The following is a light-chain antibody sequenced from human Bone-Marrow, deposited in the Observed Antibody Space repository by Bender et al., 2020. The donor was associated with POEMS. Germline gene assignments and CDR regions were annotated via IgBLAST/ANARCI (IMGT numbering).Light chain of an antibody. Sequence: YELTQPLSVSVALGQTARITCGGNNIGSKNVHWYQQKPGQAPVLVIYRDSNRPSGIPERFSGSNSGNTATLTISRAQAGDESDYYCQVWDSSLFYVFGTGTKVTVL. CDR2: RDS. J-gene: IGLJ1*01. V-gene: IGLV3-9*01. CDR1: NIGSKN. CDR3: QVWDSSLFYV.